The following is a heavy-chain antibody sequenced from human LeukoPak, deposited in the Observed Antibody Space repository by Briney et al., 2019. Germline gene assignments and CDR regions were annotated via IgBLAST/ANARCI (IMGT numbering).Heavy chain of an antibody. J-gene: IGHJ5*02. V-gene: IGHV1-69*08. CDR1: GGTFNSHI. CDR3: TRVNLRGSNYNWFDP. D-gene: IGHD1-26*01. Sequence: SVKVSCKTSGGTFNSHIFGWVRQAPGQGLEWMGRITPVIGTTKYAQKFQGRVTISADKFTTTVYMELSSLSSEDTAVYYRTRVNLRGSNYNWFDPWGQGTQVIVSS. CDR2: ITPVIGTT.